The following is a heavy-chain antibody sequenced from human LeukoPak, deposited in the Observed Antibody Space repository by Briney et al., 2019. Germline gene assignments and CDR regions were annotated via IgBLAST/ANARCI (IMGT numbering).Heavy chain of an antibody. V-gene: IGHV1-2*02. CDR3: ASGGAAYCSSASCYHMEYFDY. J-gene: IGHJ4*02. CDR1: GYTFSGYY. CDR2: INPNSGGT. D-gene: IGHD2-2*01. Sequence: GASVKVSCKASGYTFSGYYIHWVRQAPGQGLEWLGWINPNSGGTNYAQKFQGRVTMTRDTSISTAYMELSRLRSDDTAVYYCASGGAAYCSSASCYHMEYFDYWGQGTVVTVSS.